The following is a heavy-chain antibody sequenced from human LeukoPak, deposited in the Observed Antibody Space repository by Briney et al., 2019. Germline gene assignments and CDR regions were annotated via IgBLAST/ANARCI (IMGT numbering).Heavy chain of an antibody. CDR1: GYTFIAYY. J-gene: IGHJ1*01. CDR2: INPNSGAT. D-gene: IGHD2-2*03. V-gene: IGHV1-2*02. Sequence: RASVKVSCKASGYTFIAYYMFWVRQAPGQGLEWMGWINPNSGATGHAQKFQGRVTMTRDTSISTSYMEVTGLRSDDTAVYFCARDGYCRGSSCPFQHWGQGTMVTVSS. CDR3: ARDGYCRGSSCPFQH.